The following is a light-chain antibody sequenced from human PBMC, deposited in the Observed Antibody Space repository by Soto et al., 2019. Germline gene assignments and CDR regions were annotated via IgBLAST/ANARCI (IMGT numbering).Light chain of an antibody. J-gene: IGKJ1*01. Sequence: DIQMTQSPSSLSASVGDRVIITCRASQTIGTNLNWYQQKEGKVPRLLIYAASRLQSWVPSRFTGSGSGTDFTLTINSLQPEDFATYHCQQAYSSRTFGQGTKVDFK. CDR1: QTIGTN. V-gene: IGKV1-39*01. CDR2: AAS. CDR3: QQAYSSRT.